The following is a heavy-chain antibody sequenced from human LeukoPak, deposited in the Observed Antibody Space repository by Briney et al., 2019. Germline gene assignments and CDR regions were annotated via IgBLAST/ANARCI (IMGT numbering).Heavy chain of an antibody. CDR3: ATAHYSDSRRYYDF. V-gene: IGHV5-51*01. CDR1: GYNFDIYW. CDR2: NYPGDSDS. D-gene: IGHD3-22*01. J-gene: IGHJ4*02. Sequence: GESLKISCKGSGYNFDIYWIGWVRQMFRVRLEWVSINYPGDSDSRYSPAIHGLITIAADKSISTAYLQWSSLKATATAMYYSATAHYSDSRRYYDFWGQGTLVTVSS.